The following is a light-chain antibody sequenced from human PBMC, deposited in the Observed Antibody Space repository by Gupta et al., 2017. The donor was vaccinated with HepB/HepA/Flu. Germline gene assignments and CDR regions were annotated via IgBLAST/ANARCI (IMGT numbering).Light chain of an antibody. CDR2: DAS. CDR3: QQRSDWPRRS. V-gene: IGKV3-11*01. Sequence: EIVLTQSPATLSLSPGERATLSCRASQSITTYLAWYQHKPGQTPRLLIFDASNRATGIPARFSGSGSGTDFTLTISSLEPEDFAIYYCQQRSDWPRRSFGQGTKLEIK. CDR1: QSITTY. J-gene: IGKJ2*04.